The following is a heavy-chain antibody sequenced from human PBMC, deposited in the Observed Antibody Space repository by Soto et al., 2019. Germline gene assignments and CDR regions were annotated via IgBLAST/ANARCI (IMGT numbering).Heavy chain of an antibody. V-gene: IGHV1-18*01. D-gene: IGHD2-21*02. CDR1: GYTFTSYG. CDR2: ISAYNGNT. Sequence: QVQLVQSGAEVKKPGASVKVSCKASGYTFTSYGISWVRQAPGQGLEWMGWISAYNGNTNYAQKLQGRVTMTTDTSTSTAYMEPRSLRSDDTAVYYCARVYSPKKIVVVTASSWYYFDYWGQGTLVTVSS. CDR3: ARVYSPKKIVVVTASSWYYFDY. J-gene: IGHJ4*02.